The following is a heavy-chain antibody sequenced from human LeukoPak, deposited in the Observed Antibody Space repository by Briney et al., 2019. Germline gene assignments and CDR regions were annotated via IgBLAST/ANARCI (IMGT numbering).Heavy chain of an antibody. D-gene: IGHD2-2*02. Sequence: SSVNVSFKGCGCTFIRYASNWLRPAPGRGLDWVGGIIPIFGTANYAQKFQGRVTITTDESTSTAYMELSSLRYEDTAVYYCARGYCSSTSCYTPYYFDYWGQGTLVTVSS. CDR2: IIPIFGTA. J-gene: IGHJ4*02. CDR1: GCTFIRYA. V-gene: IGHV1-69*05. CDR3: ARGYCSSTSCYTPYYFDY.